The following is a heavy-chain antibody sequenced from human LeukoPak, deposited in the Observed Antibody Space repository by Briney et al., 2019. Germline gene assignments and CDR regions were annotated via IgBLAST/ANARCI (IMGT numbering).Heavy chain of an antibody. CDR2: INHSGST. J-gene: IGHJ4*02. Sequence: SETLSLTCAVYGGSFSGYYWSWIRQPPGKGLEWIGEINHSGSTNYNPSLKSRATISVDTSKNQFSLKLSSVTAADTAVYYCARTRSKNPYSSGPRLDYWGQGTLVTVSS. D-gene: IGHD6-19*01. CDR3: ARTRSKNPYSSGPRLDY. CDR1: GGSFSGYY. V-gene: IGHV4-34*01.